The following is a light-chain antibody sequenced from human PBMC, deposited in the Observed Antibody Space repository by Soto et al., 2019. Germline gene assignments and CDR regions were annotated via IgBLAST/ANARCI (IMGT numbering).Light chain of an antibody. CDR1: SSDVGDYNY. J-gene: IGLJ3*02. Sequence: QSALTQPPSASGSPGQSVTISCTGTSSDVGDYNYVSWYQQYPGKAPKLMIYEVSKRPSGVPDRFSGSKSGNTASLTVSVLQAEDEADYYCSSYAGSNNWVFGGGTKVTVL. CDR2: EVS. CDR3: SSYAGSNNWV. V-gene: IGLV2-8*01.